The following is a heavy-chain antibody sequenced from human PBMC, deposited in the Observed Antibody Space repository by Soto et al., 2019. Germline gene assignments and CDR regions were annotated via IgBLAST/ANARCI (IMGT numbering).Heavy chain of an antibody. D-gene: IGHD6-13*01. V-gene: IGHV1-46*03. Sequence: ASVKVSCKASGYTFTSYYMHWVRQAPGQGLGWMGIINPSGGSTSYAQKFQGRVTMTRDTSTSTVYMELSSLRSEDTAVYYCARGGARIAAAGIRGDFDYWGQGTLVTVSS. J-gene: IGHJ4*02. CDR3: ARGGARIAAAGIRGDFDY. CDR1: GYTFTSYY. CDR2: INPSGGST.